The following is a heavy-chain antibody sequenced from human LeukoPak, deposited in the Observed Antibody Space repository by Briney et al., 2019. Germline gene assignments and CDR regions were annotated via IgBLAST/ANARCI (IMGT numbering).Heavy chain of an antibody. V-gene: IGHV3-30*18. Sequence: GGSLRLSCAASGFTFSSYGMHWVRQAPGKGLEWVAVISYDGSNKYYADSVKGRFTISRDNSKNTLYLQMNGLRAEDTAVYYCAKDSSPYQLLSLYMDVWGKGTTVTVSS. D-gene: IGHD2-2*01. J-gene: IGHJ6*03. CDR3: AKDSSPYQLLSLYMDV. CDR2: ISYDGSNK. CDR1: GFTFSSYG.